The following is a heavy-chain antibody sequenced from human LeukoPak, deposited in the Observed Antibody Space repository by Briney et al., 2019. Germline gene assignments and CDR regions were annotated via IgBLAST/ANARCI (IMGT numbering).Heavy chain of an antibody. CDR2: MNPNSGNT. J-gene: IGHJ3*02. D-gene: IGHD5-18*01. CDR3: ARKQVGYSYGNAFDI. CDR1: GGTFSSYA. V-gene: IGHV1-8*03. Sequence: ASVKVSCKASGGTFSSYAISWVRQATGQGLEWMGWMNPNSGNTGYAQKFQGRVTITRNTSISTAYMELSSLRSEDTAVYYCARKQVGYSYGNAFDIWGQGTMVTVSS.